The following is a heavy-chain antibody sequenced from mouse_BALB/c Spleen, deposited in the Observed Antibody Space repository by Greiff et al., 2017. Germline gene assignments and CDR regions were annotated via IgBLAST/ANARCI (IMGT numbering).Heavy chain of an antibody. CDR2: ISSGSSTI. D-gene: IGHD2-1*01. V-gene: IGHV5-17*02. Sequence: EVQLVESGGGLVQPGGSRKLSCAASGFTFSSFGMHWVRQAPEKGLEWVAYISSGSSTIYYADTVKGRFTISRDNPKNTLFLQMTSLRSEDTAMYYCARDGNYVPFAYWGQGTLVTVSA. J-gene: IGHJ3*01. CDR1: GFTFSSFG. CDR3: ARDGNYVPFAY.